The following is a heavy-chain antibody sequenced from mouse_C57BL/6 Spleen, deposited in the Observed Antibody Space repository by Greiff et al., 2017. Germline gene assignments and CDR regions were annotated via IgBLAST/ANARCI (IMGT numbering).Heavy chain of an antibody. CDR1: GYAFSSSW. D-gene: IGHD3-3*01. V-gene: IGHV1-82*01. CDR2: IYPGDGDT. J-gene: IGHJ1*03. CDR3: ARGGGPWYFDV. Sequence: QVQLKESGPELVKPGASVKISCKASGYAFSSSWMNWVKQRPGKGLEWIGRIYPGDGDTNYNGKFKGKATLTADKSSSTAYMQLSSLTSEDSAVYVCARGGGPWYFDVCGTGTTVTVSS.